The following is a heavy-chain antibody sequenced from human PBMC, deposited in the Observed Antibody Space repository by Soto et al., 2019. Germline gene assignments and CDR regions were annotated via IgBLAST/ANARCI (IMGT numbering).Heavy chain of an antibody. Sequence: QVQLVESGGGVVQPGRSLRLSCAASGFTFSAYGMHWVRQAPGKGLEWVAFIWYDGGNKFYADSVKGRCTISRDNSKNTLYLQMNSLRAEDTAIYYCARGTDSSALDYWGQGTLVTVSS. CDR3: ARGTDSSALDY. CDR1: GFTFSAYG. CDR2: IWYDGGNK. J-gene: IGHJ4*02. V-gene: IGHV3-33*01.